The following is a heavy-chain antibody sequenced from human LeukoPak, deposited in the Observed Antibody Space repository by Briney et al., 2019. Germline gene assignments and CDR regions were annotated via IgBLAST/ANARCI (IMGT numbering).Heavy chain of an antibody. J-gene: IGHJ4*02. Sequence: ASVKVSCKASGYTFTGYYMHWVRQAPGQGLEWMGWINPNSGGTNYAQKFQGRVTMTRDTSISTAYMELSRLRSDDTAVYYCARDRGGRSSSDYGYGYFDYWGQGTLVTVSS. CDR2: INPNSGGT. D-gene: IGHD6-6*01. V-gene: IGHV1-2*02. CDR1: GYTFTGYY. CDR3: ARDRGGRSSSDYGYGYFDY.